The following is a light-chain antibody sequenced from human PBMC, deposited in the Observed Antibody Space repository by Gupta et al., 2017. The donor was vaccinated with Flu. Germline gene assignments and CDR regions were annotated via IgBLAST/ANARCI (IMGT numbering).Light chain of an antibody. V-gene: IGKV4-1*01. J-gene: IGKJ3*01. CDR2: WAS. Sequence: NCKASQTVLYSSDDKNYLAWYQQKPGQPPRLRIYWASTRESGVPDRFSGSGSETDFTLTITSLQAEDVAVYYCQQYYSTPLTFGPGTKVKIK. CDR3: QQYYSTPLT. CDR1: QTVLYSSDDKNY.